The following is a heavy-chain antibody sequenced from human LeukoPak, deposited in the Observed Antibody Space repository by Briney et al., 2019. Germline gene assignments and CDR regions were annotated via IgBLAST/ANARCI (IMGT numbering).Heavy chain of an antibody. J-gene: IGHJ4*02. CDR2: IYTSGST. CDR3: ARDSKGGVVPAAIGYLDY. V-gene: IGHV4-4*07. Sequence: SETLSLTCTVSGGSISSYYWSWIQQPAGKGLEWIGRIYTSGSTNYNPSLKSRVTMSVDTSKNQFSLKLSSVTAADTAVYYCARDSKGGVVPAAIGYLDYWGQGTLVTVSS. CDR1: GGSISSYY. D-gene: IGHD2-2*01.